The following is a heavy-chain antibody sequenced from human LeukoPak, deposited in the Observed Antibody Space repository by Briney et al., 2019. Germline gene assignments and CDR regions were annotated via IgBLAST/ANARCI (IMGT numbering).Heavy chain of an antibody. J-gene: IGHJ5*02. CDR1: GFTFSSYW. V-gene: IGHV3-74*01. D-gene: IGHD6-13*01. Sequence: GGSLRLSCAASGFTFSSYWMHWVRQAPGKGLVWVSRINSDGSSTSYADPVKGRFTISRDNAKNSLYLQMDSLRAEDTAVYYCARTHSSSWYGNWFDPWGQGTLVTVSS. CDR3: ARTHSSSWYGNWFDP. CDR2: INSDGSST.